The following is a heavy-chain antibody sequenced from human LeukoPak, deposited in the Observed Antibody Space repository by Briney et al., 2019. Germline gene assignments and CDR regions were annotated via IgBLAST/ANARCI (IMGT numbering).Heavy chain of an antibody. J-gene: IGHJ4*02. CDR2: INPNSGGT. CDR1: VYTFTGYY. CDR3: ARDGTYYDFWSGYPTTFDY. Sequence: ASVKVSCKASVYTFTGYYMHSVRQAPGQGLEWMGWINPNSGGTNYAQNFQGRVTMTRDTSISTAYMELSRLRSDDTAVYYCARDGTYYDFWSGYPTTFDYWGQGTLVTVSS. V-gene: IGHV1-2*02. D-gene: IGHD3-3*01.